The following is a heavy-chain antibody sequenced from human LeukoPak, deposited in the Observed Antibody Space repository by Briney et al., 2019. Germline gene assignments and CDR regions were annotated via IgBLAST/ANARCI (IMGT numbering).Heavy chain of an antibody. CDR2: INHSGST. V-gene: IGHV4-34*01. CDR1: GGSFSGYY. D-gene: IGHD6-6*01. Sequence: SETLSLTCAVYGGSFSGYYWSWIRQPPGKGLEWIGEINHSGSTNCNPSLKSRVTISVDTSKNQFSLKLSSVTAADTAVYYCASSSSRNAYYYGMDVWGQGTTVTVSS. CDR3: ASSSSRNAYYYGMDV. J-gene: IGHJ6*02.